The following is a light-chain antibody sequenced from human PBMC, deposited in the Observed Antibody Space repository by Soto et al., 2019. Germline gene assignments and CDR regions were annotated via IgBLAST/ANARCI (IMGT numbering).Light chain of an antibody. J-gene: IGLJ1*01. Sequence: QSVLTQPASVSGSPGQSITISCTGTSNDIVRYNYVSWYQQHPGKAPKLIIYDVSNRPSGVSNRFSGSKSGNTASLTVSGLQAEDEADYFCCSYTSSSTTTYLLGTGTKVTVL. CDR3: CSYTSSSTTTYL. CDR1: SNDIVRYNY. CDR2: DVS. V-gene: IGLV2-14*01.